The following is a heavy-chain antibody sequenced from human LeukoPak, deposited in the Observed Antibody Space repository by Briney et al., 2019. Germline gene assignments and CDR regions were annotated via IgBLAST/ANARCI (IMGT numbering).Heavy chain of an antibody. CDR1: GGTFSSYA. CDR2: IIPIFGTA. V-gene: IGHV1-69*13. CDR3: ARDSEGSGNPTLFDY. D-gene: IGHD3-10*01. J-gene: IGHJ4*02. Sequence: SVKVSCEASGGTFSSYAISWVRQAPGQGLEWMGGIIPIFGTANYAQKFQGRVTITADESTSTAYMELSSLRSEDTAVYYCARDSEGSGNPTLFDYWGQGTLVTVSS.